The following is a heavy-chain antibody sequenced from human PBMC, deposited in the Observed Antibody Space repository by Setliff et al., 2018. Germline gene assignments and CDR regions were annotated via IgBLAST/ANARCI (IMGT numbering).Heavy chain of an antibody. V-gene: IGHV1-3*04. Sequence: ASVKVSCKASGYTFSANAIHWVRQAPGQRLEWMGFIYTDNGNTKYSKNFQDRVAITRDTSASTAYMEVNRLTYDDTAVYYCARGSRGFDYWGQGALVTVPS. CDR1: GYTFSANA. CDR3: ARGSRGFDY. J-gene: IGHJ4*02. CDR2: IYTDNGNT.